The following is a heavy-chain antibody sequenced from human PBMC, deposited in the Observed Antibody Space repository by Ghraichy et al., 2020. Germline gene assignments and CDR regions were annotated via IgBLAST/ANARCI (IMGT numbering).Heavy chain of an antibody. D-gene: IGHD2-2*01. CDR1: GGSISSYY. V-gene: IGHV4-59*01. J-gene: IGHJ4*02. Sequence: SETLSLTCTVSGGSISSYYWSWIRQPPGKGLEWIGYIYYSGSTNYNPSLKSRVTISVDTSKNQFSLKLSSVTAAAAVVYYCARVHEYQLLSYFDYWCQGTLVTDSS. CDR3: ARVHEYQLLSYFDY. CDR2: IYYSGST.